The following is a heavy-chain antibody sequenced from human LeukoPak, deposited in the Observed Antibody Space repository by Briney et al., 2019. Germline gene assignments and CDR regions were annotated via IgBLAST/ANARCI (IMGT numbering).Heavy chain of an antibody. CDR2: IKQDGSEK. V-gene: IGHV3-7*01. D-gene: IGHD3-22*01. Sequence: GGSLRLSCAASGFTFSSYWMNWVRQAPGKGLEWVANIKQDGSEKYYVDSVKGRFTISRDNAKNSLYLQMNSLRAEDTAVYYCASARFSDYDSSGDFDYWGQGTLVTVSS. J-gene: IGHJ4*02. CDR1: GFTFSSYW. CDR3: ASARFSDYDSSGDFDY.